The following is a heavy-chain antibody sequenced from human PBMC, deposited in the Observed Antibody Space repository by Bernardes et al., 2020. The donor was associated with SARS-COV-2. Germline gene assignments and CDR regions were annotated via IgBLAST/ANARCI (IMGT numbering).Heavy chain of an antibody. CDR1: GFTFSSYA. CDR2: ISCSGGSVHT. Sequence: GGSLRLSCAASGFTFSSYAMNWVRLAPGKGLEWVSTISCSGGSVHTYSADSVTVRFTISRDISKNTLYLQLNSLRGEDTAVYYCAKDRGCSSTSCYAGVDDYYYGMDVWGQGTTVTVSS. J-gene: IGHJ6*02. V-gene: IGHV3-23*01. CDR3: AKDRGCSSTSCYAGVDDYYYGMDV. D-gene: IGHD2-2*01.